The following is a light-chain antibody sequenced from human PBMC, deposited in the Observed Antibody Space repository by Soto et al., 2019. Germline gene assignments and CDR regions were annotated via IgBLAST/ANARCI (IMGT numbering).Light chain of an antibody. Sequence: DLHMTQSPSSLSLSLGDSVTITCRTSQNINAWLAWYQQRPGQAPKLMIYDAYTVQSGVPSRFRGSGSGTEFTLTISSLQPDDSATYYCQHYSLYSPWTCGQGTQVDIK. J-gene: IGKJ1*01. CDR1: QNINAW. CDR3: QHYSLYSPWT. CDR2: DAY. V-gene: IGKV1-5*01.